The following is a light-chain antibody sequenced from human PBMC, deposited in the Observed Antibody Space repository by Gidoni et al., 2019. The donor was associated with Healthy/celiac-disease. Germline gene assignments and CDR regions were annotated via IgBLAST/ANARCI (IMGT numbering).Light chain of an antibody. CDR3: QQYNNWPPDT. CDR1: QSVSSN. CDR2: GAS. Sequence: ELVMTQSLATLSVSPGESATLSCRASQSVSSNLAWYQQKPGQAPRLLIYGASTRATGMPARFSGSGSGTEFTLTISSLQSEDFAVYYCQQYNNWPPDTFGQGTKLEIK. V-gene: IGKV3-15*01. J-gene: IGKJ2*01.